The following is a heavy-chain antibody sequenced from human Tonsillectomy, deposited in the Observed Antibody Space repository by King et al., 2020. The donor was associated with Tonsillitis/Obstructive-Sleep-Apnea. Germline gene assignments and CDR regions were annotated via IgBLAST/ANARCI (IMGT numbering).Heavy chain of an antibody. Sequence: VQLVESGGGLVKPGGSLRLSCAASGFIFSSYSMNWVRQAPGKGLEWVSSISSSSSYIYYADSAKGRFIISRDNAKNSLYLQMNSLRAEDTAVYYCAKAVDYSYGDAFDIWGQGTMVTVSS. CDR3: AKAVDYSYGDAFDI. J-gene: IGHJ3*02. D-gene: IGHD4-11*01. CDR2: ISSSSSYI. CDR1: GFIFSSYS. V-gene: IGHV3-21*01.